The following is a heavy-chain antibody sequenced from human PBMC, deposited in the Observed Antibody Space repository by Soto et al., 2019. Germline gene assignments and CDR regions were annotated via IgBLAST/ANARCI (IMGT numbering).Heavy chain of an antibody. CDR3: VHRRSGGSGTFFDY. Sequence: QITLKASGPTLVKPTQTHTLTCIFSGFSLSTSGMSVGWIRQPPGKALEWLALIYWDDDKRYSPSLKSRLTIIKDTSKNQVVLTMTNMDSVDTATYYCVHRRSGGSGTFFDYWGQGTLVTVSS. D-gene: IGHD3-10*01. J-gene: IGHJ4*02. CDR2: IYWDDDK. CDR1: GFSLSTSGMS. V-gene: IGHV2-5*02.